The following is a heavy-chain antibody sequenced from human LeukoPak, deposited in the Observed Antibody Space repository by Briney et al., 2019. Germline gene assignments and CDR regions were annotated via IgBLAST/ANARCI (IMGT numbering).Heavy chain of an antibody. J-gene: IGHJ4*02. CDR1: GFTFSSSA. CDR2: ISNNGGYT. Sequence: GGYLRLSCAASGFTFSSSAMSWVRQAPGKGLEWVSAISNNGGYTYYADSVQGRFPISRDNSESTLCLQMNRLRAEDTAVYYCAKQLGYCSDGSCYFPYWGQGTLVTVSS. V-gene: IGHV3-23*01. CDR3: AKQLGYCSDGSCYFPY. D-gene: IGHD2-15*01.